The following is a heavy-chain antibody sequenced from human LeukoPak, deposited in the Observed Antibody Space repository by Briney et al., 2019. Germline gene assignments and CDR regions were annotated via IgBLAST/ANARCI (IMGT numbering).Heavy chain of an antibody. D-gene: IGHD5-12*01. V-gene: IGHV1-2*02. Sequence: ASVKVSCKASGYTFTGYYMHWVRQAPGQGLEWMGWINPNSGGTNYAQKFQGRVTMTRDTSISTAYMELSRLRSDDTAMYYCATSGYSDYGYFDYWGQGTLVTVSS. J-gene: IGHJ4*02. CDR2: INPNSGGT. CDR3: ATSGYSDYGYFDY. CDR1: GYTFTGYY.